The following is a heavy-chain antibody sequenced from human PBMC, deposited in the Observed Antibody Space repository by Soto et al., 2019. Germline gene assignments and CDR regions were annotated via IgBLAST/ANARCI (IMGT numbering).Heavy chain of an antibody. CDR2: ISGSGGST. CDR1: GFTFSSYA. Sequence: GGSLRLSCAASGFTFSSYAMSWVRQAPGKGLEWVSAISGSGGSTYYADSVKGRFTISRDNSKNTLYLQMNSLRAEDMAVYYCAKDMLAMVTGGEFDYWGQGTLVTVSS. J-gene: IGHJ4*02. D-gene: IGHD5-18*01. CDR3: AKDMLAMVTGGEFDY. V-gene: IGHV3-23*01.